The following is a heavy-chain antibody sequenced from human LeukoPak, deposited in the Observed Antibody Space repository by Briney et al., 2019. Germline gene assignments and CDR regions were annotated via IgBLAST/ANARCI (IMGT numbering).Heavy chain of an antibody. CDR2: IYYSGST. Sequence: PSETLSLTCTVSGGSISSGGYYWSWIRQHPGKGLEWIGYIYYSGSTYYNPSLKSRVTISVDTSKNQFSLKLSSLTAADTAVYYCASGITVIAENYYYGMDVWGQETTVTVSS. V-gene: IGHV4-31*03. CDR1: GGSISSGGYY. CDR3: ASGITVIAENYYYGMDV. D-gene: IGHD4-11*01. J-gene: IGHJ6*02.